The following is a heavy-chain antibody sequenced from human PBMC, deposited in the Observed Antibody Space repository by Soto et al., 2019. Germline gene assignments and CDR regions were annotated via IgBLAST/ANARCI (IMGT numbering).Heavy chain of an antibody. Sequence: GESLKISCKGSGYSFTSYWIGWARQMPGKGLEWMGIIYPGDSDTRYSPSFQGQVTISADKSISTAYLQWSSLKASDTAMYYCARQFRDAYDAFDIWGQGTMVTVSS. CDR2: IYPGDSDT. J-gene: IGHJ3*02. V-gene: IGHV5-51*01. CDR1: GYSFTSYW. CDR3: ARQFRDAYDAFDI.